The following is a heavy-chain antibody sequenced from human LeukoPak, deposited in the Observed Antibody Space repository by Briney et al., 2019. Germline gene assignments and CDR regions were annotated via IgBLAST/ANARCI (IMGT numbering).Heavy chain of an antibody. V-gene: IGHV1-8*03. CDR2: MNPNSGNT. D-gene: IGHD3-3*02. J-gene: IGHJ5*02. CDR3: ARGLLVLASSSQFDP. CDR1: GGTFSSYA. Sequence: ASVKVSCEASGGTFSSYAISWVRQAPGQGLEWMGWMNPNSGNTGYAQKFQGRVTITRNTSISTAYMELSSLRSEDTAVYYCARGLLVLASSSQFDPWGQGTLVTVSS.